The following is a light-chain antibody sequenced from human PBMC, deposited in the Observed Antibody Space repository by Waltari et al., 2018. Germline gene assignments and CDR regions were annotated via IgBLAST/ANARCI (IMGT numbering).Light chain of an antibody. CDR1: SSDIVGYKY. CDR2: EVS. Sequence: QSALTQPPSASGSPGQSVTISCTGTSSDIVGYKYVSWYRQHPGKGPKLLIYEVSKRPSGVPNRFSGSKSGNTASLTVSGLQAEDEADYYCSSYAGSNNLVFGTGTKVTVL. CDR3: SSYAGSNNLV. V-gene: IGLV2-8*01. J-gene: IGLJ1*01.